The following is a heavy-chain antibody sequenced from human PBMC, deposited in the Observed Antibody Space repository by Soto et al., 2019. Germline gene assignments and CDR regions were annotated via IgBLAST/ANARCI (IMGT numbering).Heavy chain of an antibody. Sequence: EVQLVDSGGGLVKPGGSLRLSCEASGFSFSSHSMNWVRQAPGKGLEWVASIGDSSSYTYYADSVKGRFTISRDNAKNSLYLQLNILRAEVTAVYYCARDQWYLRRGYSDYWGQGTLVAVSS. CDR2: IGDSSSYT. D-gene: IGHD5-12*01. J-gene: IGHJ4*02. V-gene: IGHV3-21*01. CDR3: ARDQWYLRRGYSDY. CDR1: GFSFSSHS.